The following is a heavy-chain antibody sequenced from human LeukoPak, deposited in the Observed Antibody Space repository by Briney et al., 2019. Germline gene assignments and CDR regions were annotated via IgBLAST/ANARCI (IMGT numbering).Heavy chain of an antibody. Sequence: PGGSLRLSCAASGFTFSGYWMHWVRQAPGKGLEWVSSISSSSSYIYYADSVKGRFTISRDNAKNSLYLQMNSLRAEDTAVYYCARDRGALRFLEWLFDYWGQGTLVTVSS. CDR1: GFTFSGYW. D-gene: IGHD3-3*01. CDR2: ISSSSSYI. CDR3: ARDRGALRFLEWLFDY. V-gene: IGHV3-21*01. J-gene: IGHJ4*02.